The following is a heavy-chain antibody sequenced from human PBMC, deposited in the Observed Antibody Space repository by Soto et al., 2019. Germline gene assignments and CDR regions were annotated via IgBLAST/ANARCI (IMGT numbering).Heavy chain of an antibody. Sequence: GASVKVSCKASGYTFTGYYMHWVRQAPGQGLEWMGWINPNSGGTNYAQKFQGWVTMTRDTSISTAYMELSRLRSDDTAVYYCARARLKYSSYNWFDPWGQGTLVTVSS. V-gene: IGHV1-2*04. CDR1: GYTFTGYY. D-gene: IGHD6-6*01. J-gene: IGHJ5*02. CDR2: INPNSGGT. CDR3: ARARLKYSSYNWFDP.